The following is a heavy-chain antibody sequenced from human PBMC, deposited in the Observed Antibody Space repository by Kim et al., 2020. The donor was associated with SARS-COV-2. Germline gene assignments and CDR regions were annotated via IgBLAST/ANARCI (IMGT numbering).Heavy chain of an antibody. CDR1: GASISSGSFH. CDR2: LYASGST. CDR3: ARLIYARGVPVEVARRWFDP. J-gene: IGHJ5*02. V-gene: IGHV4-61*02. Sequence: SETLSLTCTVSGASISSGSFHWIWIRQPAGKGPEWIGRLYASGSTNYNPSFKGRVTIPSDTSKNQFFLRLNSVTAADTAVYYCARLIYARGVPVEVARRWFDPWGQGTLVTVSS. D-gene: IGHD2-21*01.